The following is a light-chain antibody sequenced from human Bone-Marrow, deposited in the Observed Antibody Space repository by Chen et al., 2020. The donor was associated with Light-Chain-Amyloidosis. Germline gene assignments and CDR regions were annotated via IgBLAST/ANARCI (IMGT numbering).Light chain of an antibody. J-gene: IGLJ2*01. CDR1: DLPTKY. V-gene: IGLV3-25*03. Sequence: SYELTQPPSVSVSPGQTARITCSGDDLPTKYAYWYQQKPGQAPVLVIHRDTERPSGISERFSGSSSGRTATLTSSGVQAEDEADYHCQSAYSSGTYEVIFGGGTKLTVL. CDR3: QSAYSSGTYEVI. CDR2: RDT.